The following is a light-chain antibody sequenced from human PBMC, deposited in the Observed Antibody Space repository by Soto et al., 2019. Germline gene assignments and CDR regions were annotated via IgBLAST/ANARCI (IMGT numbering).Light chain of an antibody. CDR3: AAWDDSLSGWV. Sequence: QSVLTQPPSASGTPGQRVSISCSCSSTNIGRNSISWYQNLPGTAPKLLIYTNNQRPSGVPARFSGSKSGTSASLAISGLQSEDEADYYCAAWDDSLSGWVFGGGTKVTVL. CDR1: STNIGRNS. CDR2: TNN. J-gene: IGLJ3*02. V-gene: IGLV1-44*01.